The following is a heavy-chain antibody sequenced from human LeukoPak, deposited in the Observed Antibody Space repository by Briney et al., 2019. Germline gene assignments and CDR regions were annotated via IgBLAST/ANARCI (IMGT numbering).Heavy chain of an antibody. V-gene: IGHV3-48*03. D-gene: IGHD6-13*01. Sequence: GGSLRLSCAAYGFTFSNYELNWVRQAPGKGLEWVSYISHSGRTIYSADSVKGRFTISRDNAKNSLYLQMNSLRAEDTAVYYCARGVGSSWPGWFDPWGQGTLVTVSS. CDR2: ISHSGRTI. CDR1: GFTFSNYE. CDR3: ARGVGSSWPGWFDP. J-gene: IGHJ5*02.